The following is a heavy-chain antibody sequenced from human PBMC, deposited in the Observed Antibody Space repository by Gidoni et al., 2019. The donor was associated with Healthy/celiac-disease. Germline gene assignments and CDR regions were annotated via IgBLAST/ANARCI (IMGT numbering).Heavy chain of an antibody. Sequence: QITLKESGPTLVKPTQTLTLTCTFSGFSLSTSGVGVGWIRQPPGKALEWLALIYWNDDKRYSPSLKSRLTITKDTSKNQVVLTMTNMDPVDTATYYCAHVRAPLTMIVVVFDYWGQGTLVTVSS. CDR3: AHVRAPLTMIVVVFDY. CDR2: IYWNDDK. D-gene: IGHD3-22*01. CDR1: GFSLSTSGVG. J-gene: IGHJ4*02. V-gene: IGHV2-5*01.